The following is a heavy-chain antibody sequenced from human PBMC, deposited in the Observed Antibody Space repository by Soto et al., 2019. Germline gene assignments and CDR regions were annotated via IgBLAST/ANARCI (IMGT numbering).Heavy chain of an antibody. V-gene: IGHV4-59*08. Sequence: QVQLQESGPGLVKPSETLSLTCTVSGGSISSYYWSWIRQSPGRGLEWIGYMYYTGSTNYNPSLKSRVTISVDTSKKQFSLKLSSVTAADTAVYFCARFEAVGYYGMDVWGQGTTVTVSS. J-gene: IGHJ6*02. CDR2: MYYTGST. D-gene: IGHD2-15*01. CDR3: ARFEAVGYYGMDV. CDR1: GGSISSYY.